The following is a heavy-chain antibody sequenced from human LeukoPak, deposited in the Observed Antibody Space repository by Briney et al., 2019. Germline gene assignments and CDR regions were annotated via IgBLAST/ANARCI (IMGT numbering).Heavy chain of an antibody. J-gene: IGHJ4*02. V-gene: IGHV3-74*01. CDR2: INSDGSST. Sequence: PGGSLRLSCAASGFTFSSYWMHWVRQAPGKGLVWVSRINSDGSSTSYADSVKGRFTISRDNAKNTLYLQMNSLRAEDTAVYYCASSYDILTVYYQIPPYWGQGTLVTVSS. CDR1: GFTFSSYW. CDR3: ASSYDILTVYYQIPPY. D-gene: IGHD3-9*01.